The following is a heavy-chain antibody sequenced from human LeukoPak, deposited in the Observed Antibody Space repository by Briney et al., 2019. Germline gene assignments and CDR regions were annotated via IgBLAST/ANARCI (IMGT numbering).Heavy chain of an antibody. J-gene: IGHJ4*02. CDR2: IWYDGSNK. CDR3: ARDAAAGAIDY. V-gene: IGHV3-33*01. D-gene: IGHD6-13*01. Sequence: PGGSLRLSCAASGFTFSSYGMHWVRQAPGKGLEWVAVIWYDGSNKYYADSVKGRLTISRDNSKNTLYLQMNSLRAEDTAVYYCARDAAAGAIDYWGQGTLVTVSS. CDR1: GFTFSSYG.